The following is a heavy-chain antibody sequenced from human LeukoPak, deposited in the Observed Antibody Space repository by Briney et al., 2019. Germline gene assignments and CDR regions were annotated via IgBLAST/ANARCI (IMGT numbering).Heavy chain of an antibody. Sequence: GGSLRLSCAASGFTFSNYWMSWVRQAPGKGLEWVANIKQDGSEEVYVDSVKGRFTISRDKAKNSLFLQMNTLRAEDTAVYYCARDPYSSTWSYGMDVWGQGTTVTVSS. V-gene: IGHV3-7*05. D-gene: IGHD6-6*01. CDR3: ARDPYSSTWSYGMDV. J-gene: IGHJ6*02. CDR2: IKQDGSEE. CDR1: GFTFSNYW.